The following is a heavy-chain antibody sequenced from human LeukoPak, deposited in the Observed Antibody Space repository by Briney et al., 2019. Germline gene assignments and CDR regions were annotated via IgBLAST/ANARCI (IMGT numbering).Heavy chain of an antibody. V-gene: IGHV3-48*01. CDR2: ISSSTTPI. J-gene: IGHJ2*01. Sequence: PGGSLRLSCAASGFTFSSYSMNWVRQAPGKGLEWVSYISSSTTPIYYADSVKGRFTISRDNAKNSLYLQMNSLRAEDTAVYYCARDRVGSSGWYGWYFDLWGRGTLVTVSS. D-gene: IGHD6-19*01. CDR3: ARDRVGSSGWYGWYFDL. CDR1: GFTFSSYS.